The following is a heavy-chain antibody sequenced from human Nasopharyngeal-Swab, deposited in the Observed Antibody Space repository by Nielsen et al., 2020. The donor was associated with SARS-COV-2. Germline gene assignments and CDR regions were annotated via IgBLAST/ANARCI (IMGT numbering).Heavy chain of an antibody. V-gene: IGHV3-23*01. CDR3: AKAPYLRGLDV. J-gene: IGHJ6*02. CDR2: ISGSGDTT. D-gene: IGHD2-21*01. Sequence: GGSLKLSCAASGFTFSSYAMSWVRQAPGKGLEWVSIISGSGDTTYYADSVKGRFTISRDNSKNTLFLHTNSLRVEDTAVYYCAKAPYLRGLDVWGQGTTVTVSS. CDR1: GFTFSSYA.